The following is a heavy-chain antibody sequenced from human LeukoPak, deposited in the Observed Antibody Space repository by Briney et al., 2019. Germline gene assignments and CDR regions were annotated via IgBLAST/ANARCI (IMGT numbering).Heavy chain of an antibody. J-gene: IGHJ6*02. V-gene: IGHV3-48*01. CDR1: GFTFSSHS. CDR3: ARDSPAYYDSSGYYYAPLGSYYYGMDV. D-gene: IGHD3-22*01. Sequence: GGSLRLSCAASGFTFSSHSMNWVRQAPGKGLERVSYISSSSSTIYYADSVKGRFTISRDNAKNSLYLQMNSLRAEDTAVYYCARDSPAYYDSSGYYYAPLGSYYYGMDVWGQGTTVTVSS. CDR2: ISSSSSTI.